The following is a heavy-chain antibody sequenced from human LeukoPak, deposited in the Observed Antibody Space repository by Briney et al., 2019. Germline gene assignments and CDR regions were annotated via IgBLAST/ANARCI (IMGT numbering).Heavy chain of an antibody. CDR1: GYTFTSYD. V-gene: IGHV1-8*01. D-gene: IGHD3-10*01. CDR2: MNPNSGNT. CDR3: ARDGKWFGALSYYYYMDV. Sequence: ASVKVSCKASGYTFTSYDINWVRQATGQGLEWMGWMNPNSGNTGYAQKFQGRVTMTRNTSISTAYMELSSLRSEDTAVYYCARDGKWFGALSYYYYMDVWGKGTTVTVSS. J-gene: IGHJ6*03.